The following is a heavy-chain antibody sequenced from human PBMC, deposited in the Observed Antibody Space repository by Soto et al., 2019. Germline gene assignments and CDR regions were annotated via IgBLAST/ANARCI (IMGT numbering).Heavy chain of an antibody. CDR3: ARDSIALAGTIDY. CDR1: GGTFSSYT. Sequence: QVQLVQSGAEVKKPGSSVKVSCKASGGTFSSYTISWVRQAPGQGLEWMGRIIPILGIANYAQKFQGRVTITAANSTRTAYMELSSLRSEDPAVYYCARDSIALAGTIDYWGQGTLVTVSS. J-gene: IGHJ4*02. V-gene: IGHV1-69*08. D-gene: IGHD6-19*01. CDR2: IIPILGIA.